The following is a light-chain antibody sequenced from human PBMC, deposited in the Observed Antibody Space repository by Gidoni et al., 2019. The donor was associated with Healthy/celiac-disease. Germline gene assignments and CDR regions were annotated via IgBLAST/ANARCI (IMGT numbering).Light chain of an antibody. V-gene: IGKV3-20*01. Sequence: EIVLTQSPGTLSLSPGERATLSCRASQSVSSSYLAWYQQKPGQAPRLLIYGASSRATGIPDRFSGSGSGTDFTLTISRLEPEDLAVYYCQQYGSSRFTFXPXTKVDIK. J-gene: IGKJ3*01. CDR2: GAS. CDR1: QSVSSSY. CDR3: QQYGSSRFT.